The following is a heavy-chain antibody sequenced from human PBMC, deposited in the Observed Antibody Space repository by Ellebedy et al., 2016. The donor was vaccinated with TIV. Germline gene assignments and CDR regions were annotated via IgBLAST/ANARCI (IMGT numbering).Heavy chain of an antibody. CDR3: ARNSDIIQVPSAYASSFDV. CDR1: GGTFVRYP. CDR2: IIPFFDIT. J-gene: IGHJ3*01. D-gene: IGHD3-3*01. Sequence: ASVKVSCKASGGTFVRYPIIWLLXXPGQGLDWLGRIIPFFDITDYAQEFQYRVTITADKSTNTAYMELSSLRSDDTALYFCARNSDIIQVPSAYASSFDVWGQGTMVTVSS. V-gene: IGHV1-69*02.